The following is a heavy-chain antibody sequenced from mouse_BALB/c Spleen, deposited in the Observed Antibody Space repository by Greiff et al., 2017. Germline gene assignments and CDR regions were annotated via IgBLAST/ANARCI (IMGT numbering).Heavy chain of an antibody. V-gene: IGHV5-6-5*01. J-gene: IGHJ2*01. D-gene: IGHD1-1*01. Sequence: DVQLVESGGGLVKPGGSLKLSCAASGFTFSSYAMSWVRQTPEKRLEWVASISSGGSTYYPDSVKGRFTISRDNARNILYLQMSSLRSEDTAMYYCARGDYYGSTFDYWGQGTTLTVSS. CDR3: ARGDYYGSTFDY. CDR1: GFTFSSYA. CDR2: ISSGGST.